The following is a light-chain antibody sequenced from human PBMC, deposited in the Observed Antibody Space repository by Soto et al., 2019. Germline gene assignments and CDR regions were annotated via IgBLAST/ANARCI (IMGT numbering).Light chain of an antibody. V-gene: IGKV1-39*01. Sequence: MTQSPSSLSASVGDRVTITCRASQNINSYLNWYQQKVGKAPKLLINAASTLQSGVPLRFRGSGSGTDFTLTISSLQPEDFETYYCQESYNLHTFGGGTKVEIK. J-gene: IGKJ4*01. CDR1: QNINSY. CDR2: AAS. CDR3: QESYNLHT.